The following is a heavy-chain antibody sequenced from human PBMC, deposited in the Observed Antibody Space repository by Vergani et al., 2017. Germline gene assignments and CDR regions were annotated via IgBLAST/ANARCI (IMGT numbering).Heavy chain of an antibody. CDR1: GFTFDDYA. CDR3: AKGLGDRGDYFDY. V-gene: IGHV3-9*01. CDR2: ISWNSGSI. D-gene: IGHD3-16*01. Sequence: EVQLVESGGGLVQPGRSLRLSCAASGFTFDDYAMHWVRQAPGKGLEWVSGISWNSGSIGDADSVKGRFTISRDNAKNSLYLQMNSLRAEDTALYYCAKGLGDRGDYFDYWGQGTLVTVSS. J-gene: IGHJ4*02.